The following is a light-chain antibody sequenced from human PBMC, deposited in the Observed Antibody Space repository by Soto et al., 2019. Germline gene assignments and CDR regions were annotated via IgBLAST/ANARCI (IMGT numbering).Light chain of an antibody. CDR2: DAS. J-gene: IGKJ1*01. CDR1: QSVSGA. CDR3: HEYKTYSHT. V-gene: IGKV1-5*01. Sequence: DIQMTQSPSTLSAPVEDRVIITYRASQSVSGALAGYQQKPGQAPKLLIYDASTLETGVPSRFSGSGSGTEFTLPIGGRQPGDFDKDYCHEYKTYSHTFGQGKKV.